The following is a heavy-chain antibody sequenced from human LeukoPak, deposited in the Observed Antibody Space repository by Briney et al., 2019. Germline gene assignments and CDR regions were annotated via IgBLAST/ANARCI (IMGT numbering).Heavy chain of an antibody. Sequence: PSETLSLTCTVSGGSISIYFWRWRRQPPGKGLEWIGHIYYSGSTNYNPSLKSRVTVSVDTSKNQFSLKLSSVTAAGTAVYYCARGAGNYYFYGIDVWGQGTTVTVSS. CDR1: GGSISIYF. V-gene: IGHV4-59*01. CDR3: ARGAGNYYFYGIDV. J-gene: IGHJ6*02. CDR2: IYYSGST.